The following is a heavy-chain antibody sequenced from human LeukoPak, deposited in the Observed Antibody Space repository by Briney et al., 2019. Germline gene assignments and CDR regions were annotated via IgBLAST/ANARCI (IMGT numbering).Heavy chain of an antibody. CDR1: GFTFSSYA. V-gene: IGHV3-74*01. J-gene: IGHJ6*02. CDR3: VRDSRYCPDV. CDR2: LISDGSSA. Sequence: GGSLRLSCAASGFTFSSYAMSWVRQAPGKGLVWVSRLISDGSSASYADSVKGRFTISRDNTKNILYLQMNSLRAEDTAVYYCVRDSRYCPDVWGQGTTVTVSS. D-gene: IGHD2-8*02.